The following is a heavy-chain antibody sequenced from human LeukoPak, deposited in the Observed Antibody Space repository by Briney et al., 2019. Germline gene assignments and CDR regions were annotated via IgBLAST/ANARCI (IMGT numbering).Heavy chain of an antibody. CDR2: IYYSGST. J-gene: IGHJ6*04. CDR1: GGSISNYY. Sequence: SETLSLSCTVSGGSISNYYWSWIQQPPGKGLEWVGYIYYSGSTNYNPSLKSRVTISVDKSKNKFSLKPNSVTAADTAVYYCARRGSRWFFRDVWGKGTTVSISS. D-gene: IGHD6-13*01. CDR3: ARRGSRWFFRDV. V-gene: IGHV4-59*01.